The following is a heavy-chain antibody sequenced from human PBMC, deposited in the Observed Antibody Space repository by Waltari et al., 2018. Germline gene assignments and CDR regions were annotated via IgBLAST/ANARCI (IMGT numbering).Heavy chain of an antibody. Sequence: EVQLLESGGGLVQPGGSLRLSCAASGFTFSSYAMSWVRQAPGKGLEWVSGISWNGGSLGYADSVKGRFTISRDNAKNSLFLQMNSLRVEDTASYYCAKVRVDRYYDSDGYGYGMDVWGQGTTVTVSS. CDR3: AKVRVDRYYDSDGYGYGMDV. V-gene: IGHV3-9*01. J-gene: IGHJ6*02. CDR1: GFTFSSYA. D-gene: IGHD3-22*01. CDR2: ISWNGGSL.